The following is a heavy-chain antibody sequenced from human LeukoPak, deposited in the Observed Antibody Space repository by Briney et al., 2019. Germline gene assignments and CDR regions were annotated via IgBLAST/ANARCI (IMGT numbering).Heavy chain of an antibody. V-gene: IGHV4-61*08. Sequence: SETLSLTCTVSGGSISSGGYYWSWIRQPPGKGLEWIGHIYGSGSTNYNPSLKSRVTLSVDTSKNQFSLKLSSATAADTAVYYCAREGTSGTHLNWFDPWGQGTLVTVSS. J-gene: IGHJ5*02. CDR3: AREGTSGTHLNWFDP. D-gene: IGHD1-1*01. CDR1: GGSISSGGYY. CDR2: IYGSGST.